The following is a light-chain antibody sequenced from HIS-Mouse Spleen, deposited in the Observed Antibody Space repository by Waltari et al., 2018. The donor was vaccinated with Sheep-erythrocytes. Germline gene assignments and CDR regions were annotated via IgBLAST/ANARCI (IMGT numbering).Light chain of an antibody. CDR3: QQFNSHPMYT. Sequence: IQLTQSQSSLSAAVGARITSTCRASQGISSALAWYQQKPGKTPKLLIYDASSLESGVPSRFSGSGSGTDFTLTISSLQPEDFATYYCQQFNSHPMYTFGQGTKLEIK. CDR1: QGISSA. CDR2: DAS. V-gene: IGKV1-13*02. J-gene: IGKJ2*01.